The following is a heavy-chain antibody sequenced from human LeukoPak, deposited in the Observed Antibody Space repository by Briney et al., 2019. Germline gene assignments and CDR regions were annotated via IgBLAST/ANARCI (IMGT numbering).Heavy chain of an antibody. J-gene: IGHJ3*02. CDR2: ISPYDGNT. CDR1: NYTFVSYG. V-gene: IGHV1-18*01. D-gene: IGHD1-26*01. CDR3: ATALAPGATNILRAFDI. Sequence: ASVKVSCKTSNYTFVSYGLSWVRQAPGQGLQWVGWISPYDGNTNYAQKFRGRVTMTTDKSTRTVYMEVRSLRLDDTAVYYCATALAPGATNILRAFDIWGQGTMVTVSS.